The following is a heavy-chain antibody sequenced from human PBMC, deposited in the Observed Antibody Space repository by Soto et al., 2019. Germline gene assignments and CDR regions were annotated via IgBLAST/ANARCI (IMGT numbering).Heavy chain of an antibody. CDR1: GGSISSVDYY. D-gene: IGHD5-18*01. CDR3: VRAGYSYGRPAFDI. Sequence: QVQLQESGPGLVKPSQTLSLTCTVSGGSISSVDYYWSWIRQPPGKGLEWIGYIYYSGSTYYNPSLETRVTISVDTSKYQFSLNVSSVTAADTAVYYCVRAGYSYGRPAFDIWGQGTMVTVSS. CDR2: IYYSGST. J-gene: IGHJ3*02. V-gene: IGHV4-30-4*01.